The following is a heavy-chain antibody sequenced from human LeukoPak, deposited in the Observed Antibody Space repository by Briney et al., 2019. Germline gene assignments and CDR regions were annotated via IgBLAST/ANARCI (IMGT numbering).Heavy chain of an antibody. Sequence: PGGSLRLSCAASGFTFTNYAMSWVRQAPGKGLEWVSAISGSGGSTYYADSVKGRFTISRDNSKNTLYLQIYSLRAEDTAVYYCAKFGYYDSAGVCWGQGALVTVSS. CDR1: GFTFTNYA. CDR2: ISGSGGST. J-gene: IGHJ4*02. CDR3: AKFGYYDSAGVC. V-gene: IGHV3-23*01. D-gene: IGHD3-22*01.